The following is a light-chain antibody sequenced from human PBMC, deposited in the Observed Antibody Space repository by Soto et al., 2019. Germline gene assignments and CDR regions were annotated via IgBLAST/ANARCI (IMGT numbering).Light chain of an antibody. V-gene: IGLV3-21*02. CDR2: DDS. CDR1: NIGSKS. J-gene: IGLJ1*01. Sequence: SYELTQPPSVSVAPGQTARITCGGSNIGSKSVHWYQQKPGQAPVLVVYDDSDRPSGIPARFSGSNSGNTATLTISRVEAGDEADYYCQVWDRNSDHYVFGTATKVTVL. CDR3: QVWDRNSDHYV.